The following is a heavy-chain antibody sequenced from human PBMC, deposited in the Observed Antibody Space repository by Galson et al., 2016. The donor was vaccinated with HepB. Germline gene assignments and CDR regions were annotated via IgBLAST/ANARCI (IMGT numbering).Heavy chain of an antibody. CDR3: ARDQFYRGGGDY. V-gene: IGHV3-33*01. CDR2: IWFDGSYK. Sequence: SLRLSCATSGFTFSRYGMNWFRQAPGKGLEWVATIWFDGSYKYYADSVKGRFTISRDSVKSTLYLQMNSLRAEDTAMYYCARDQFYRGGGDYWGQGTLVTVSS. D-gene: IGHD3-10*01. J-gene: IGHJ4*02. CDR1: GFTFSRYG.